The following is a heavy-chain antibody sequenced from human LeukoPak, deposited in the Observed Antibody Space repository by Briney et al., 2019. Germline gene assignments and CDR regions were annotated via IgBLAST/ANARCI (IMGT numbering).Heavy chain of an antibody. D-gene: IGHD3-3*01. J-gene: IGHJ6*03. Sequence: PSETLSLTCTVPGGSISSHYWSWIRQPPGKGLEWIGYIYYSGSTNYNPSLKSRVTISVDTSKNQFSLKLSSVPAADTAVYYCARVPSPTYYDFWSGYYPGTTYYYYYYMDVWGKGTTVTVSS. V-gene: IGHV4-59*11. CDR1: GGSISSHY. CDR2: IYYSGST. CDR3: ARVPSPTYYDFWSGYYPGTTYYYYYYMDV.